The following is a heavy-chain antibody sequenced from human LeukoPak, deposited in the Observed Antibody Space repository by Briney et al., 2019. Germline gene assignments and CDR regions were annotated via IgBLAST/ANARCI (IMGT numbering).Heavy chain of an antibody. CDR3: ARVSSTYCSGGSCFYYYGLDV. CDR1: NFTVNGNY. D-gene: IGHD2-15*01. J-gene: IGHJ6*02. CDR2: IYSSGGT. V-gene: IGHV3-53*01. Sequence: GGSLRLSCAASNFTVNGNYMSWVRQAPGKGLEWVSVIYSSGGTYYADSVKGRFTISRDKSKNTLYLQMNSLRAEDTAVYYCARVSSTYCSGGSCFYYYGLDVWGQGTTVTVSS.